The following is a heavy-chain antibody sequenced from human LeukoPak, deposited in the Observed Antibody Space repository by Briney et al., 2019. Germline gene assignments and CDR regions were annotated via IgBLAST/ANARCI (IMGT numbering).Heavy chain of an antibody. CDR3: ARVYDVSGHYYFDY. V-gene: IGHV5-51*01. D-gene: IGHD3-22*01. J-gene: IGHJ4*02. Sequence: GESLKISCKGSGYSFTSYWIGWVRQMPGKGLDWMGIISPDDSDTKYSPSFQGQVSISADKSISTAYLQWSSLKASDTAMYYCARVYDVSGHYYFDYWGQGTLVTVSS. CDR2: ISPDDSDT. CDR1: GYSFTSYW.